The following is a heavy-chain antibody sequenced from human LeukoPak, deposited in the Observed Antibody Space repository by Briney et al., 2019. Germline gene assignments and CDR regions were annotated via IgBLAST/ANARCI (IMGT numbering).Heavy chain of an antibody. D-gene: IGHD2-15*01. CDR2: IYYSGST. CDR1: GGSISSSSYY. Sequence: SETLSLTCTVSGGSISSSSYYWGWIRQPPGTGLEWIGSIYYSGSTYYNPSLKSRVTISVDTSKNQFSLKLSSVTAADTAVYYCARDIGYSDAFDIWGQGTMVTVSS. CDR3: ARDIGYSDAFDI. V-gene: IGHV4-39*07. J-gene: IGHJ3*02.